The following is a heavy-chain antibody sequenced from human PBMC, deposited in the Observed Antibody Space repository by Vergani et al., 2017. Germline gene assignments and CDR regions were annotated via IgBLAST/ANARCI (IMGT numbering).Heavy chain of an antibody. CDR3: AKDCRAGLLWFGEGYYYYGMDV. CDR2: ISGSGGST. D-gene: IGHD3-10*01. Sequence: EVQLLESGGGLVQPGGSLRLSCAASGFTFSSYAMSWVRQAPGKGLEWVSAISGSGGSTYYADSGKGRFTISRENSKNTLYLQMNSLRAEDTAVYYWAKDCRAGLLWFGEGYYYYGMDVWGQGTTVTVSS. CDR1: GFTFSSYA. J-gene: IGHJ6*02. V-gene: IGHV3-23*01.